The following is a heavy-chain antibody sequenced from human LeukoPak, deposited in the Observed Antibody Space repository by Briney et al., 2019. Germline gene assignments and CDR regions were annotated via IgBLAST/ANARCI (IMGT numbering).Heavy chain of an antibody. Sequence: PGGSLRLSCAASGFSVTNYGMHWVRQAPGKGLEWVTVIWYDGKNKYYADSVKGRFTISRDNSKNTLYLQMNSLRAEDTAVYYCATGGALWVGEPTPTYYHGMDVWGQGTTVTVSS. J-gene: IGHJ6*02. D-gene: IGHD3-10*01. CDR3: ATGGALWVGEPTPTYYHGMDV. V-gene: IGHV3-33*01. CDR1: GFSVTNYG. CDR2: IWYDGKNK.